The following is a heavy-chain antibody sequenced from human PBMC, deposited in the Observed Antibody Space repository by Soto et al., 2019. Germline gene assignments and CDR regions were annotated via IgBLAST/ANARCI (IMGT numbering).Heavy chain of an antibody. J-gene: IGHJ4*02. V-gene: IGHV1-69*13. CDR2: IIPIFGTA. D-gene: IGHD6-19*01. CDR1: GGTFSSYA. CDR3: ASGAVAGLFDY. Sequence: SVKVSCKASGGTFSSYAISWVRQAPGQGLEWMGGIIPIFGTANYARKFQGRVTITADESTSTAYMELSSLRSEDTAVYYCASGAVAGLFDYWGQGTLVTVSS.